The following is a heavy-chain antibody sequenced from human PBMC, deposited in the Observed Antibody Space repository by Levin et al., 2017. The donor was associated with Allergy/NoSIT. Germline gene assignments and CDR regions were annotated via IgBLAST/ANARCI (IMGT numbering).Heavy chain of an antibody. CDR1: GFNSNSYV. CDR2: ITVRGIT. Sequence: GESLKISCTASGFNSNSYVMIWVRQAPGRGLEWVSSITVRGITTYADPVQGRFTLSRDKSKNTVYLQMNELRAGDTAIYYCATLYYDYIWGSYRPPADYFPLDVWGQGTPVTVSS. J-gene: IGHJ6*02. CDR3: ATLYYDYIWGSYRPPADYFPLDV. V-gene: IGHV3-23*01. D-gene: IGHD3-16*02.